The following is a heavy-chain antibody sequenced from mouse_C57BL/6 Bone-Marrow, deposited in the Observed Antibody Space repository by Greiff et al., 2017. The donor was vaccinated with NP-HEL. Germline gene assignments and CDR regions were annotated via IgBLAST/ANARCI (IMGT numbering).Heavy chain of an antibody. CDR1: GFTFSDYY. CDR3: ARQGGYDYDEGFAY. CDR2: ISNGGGST. V-gene: IGHV5-12*01. Sequence: EVHLVESGGGLVQPGGSLKLSCAASGFTFSDYYMYWVRQTPEKRLEWVAYISNGGGSTYYPDTVKGRFTISRDNAKNTLYLQMSRLKSEDTAMYYCARQGGYDYDEGFAYWGQGTLVTVSA. J-gene: IGHJ3*01. D-gene: IGHD2-4*01.